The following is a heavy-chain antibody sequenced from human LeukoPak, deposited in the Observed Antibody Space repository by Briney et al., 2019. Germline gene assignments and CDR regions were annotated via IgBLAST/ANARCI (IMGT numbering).Heavy chain of an antibody. V-gene: IGHV1-2*02. D-gene: IGHD5-18*01. CDR2: MNPNSGGA. J-gene: IGHJ4*02. CDR1: VYTFTGYY. Sequence: ASVKVSCKPSVYTFTGYYIHWVRQAPGQGLEWMGWMNPNSGGATYARQFQGRVTMNRDTSINTAYIEVSRLRSDDTAVYYCARGSNVDTSMVTPFDYWGQGTLVTVSS. CDR3: ARGSNVDTSMVTPFDY.